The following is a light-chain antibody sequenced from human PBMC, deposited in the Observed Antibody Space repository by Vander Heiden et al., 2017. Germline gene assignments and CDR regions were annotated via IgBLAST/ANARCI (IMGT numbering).Light chain of an antibody. J-gene: IGKJ1*01. Sequence: DIQMTQSPSYLSASVGDRVTITCRASQSISSYLNWYQQKPGKAPKLLIYAASSLQSGVPSRFSGSGSGTDFTLTISRLQPEEFATYYCQQRDSTPWTFGQGTKVEIK. V-gene: IGKV1-39*01. CDR3: QQRDSTPWT. CDR2: AAS. CDR1: QSISSY.